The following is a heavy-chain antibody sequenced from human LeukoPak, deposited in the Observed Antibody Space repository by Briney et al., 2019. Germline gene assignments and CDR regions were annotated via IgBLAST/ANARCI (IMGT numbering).Heavy chain of an antibody. D-gene: IGHD3-16*01. CDR2: LSAYNGNT. CDR1: GYTFTSYG. Sequence: ASVKVSCKASGYTFTSYGISWVRQAPGQGLEWMGWLSAYNGNTNYAQKLQGRVTMTTDTSTSTAYMELRSLRSDDTAVYYCARLITHYDAFDIWGQGTMVTVSS. CDR3: ARLITHYDAFDI. J-gene: IGHJ3*02. V-gene: IGHV1-18*01.